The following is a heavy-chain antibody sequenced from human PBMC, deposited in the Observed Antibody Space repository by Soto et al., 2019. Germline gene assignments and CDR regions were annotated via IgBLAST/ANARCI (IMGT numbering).Heavy chain of an antibody. CDR2: INHSGST. V-gene: IGHV4-34*01. Sequence: SETLSLPCGVSGGSVSSGYYWTWIRQPPGKGLEWIGEINHSGSTNYNPSLKSRVTISVDTSKNQFSLKLTSVSAADTAVYYCARRRLKGYTSSSYWFDPWGQGTLVTVSS. CDR1: GGSVSSGYY. CDR3: ARRRLKGYTSSSYWFDP. J-gene: IGHJ5*02. D-gene: IGHD6-13*01.